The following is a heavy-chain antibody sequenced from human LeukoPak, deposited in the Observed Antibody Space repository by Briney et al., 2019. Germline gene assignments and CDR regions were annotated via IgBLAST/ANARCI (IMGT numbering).Heavy chain of an antibody. J-gene: IGHJ3*02. V-gene: IGHV3-30*04. CDR1: GFTFSSYA. Sequence: PGGSLRLSCAASGFTFSSYAMHWVRQAPGKGLEWVAVISYDGSNKYYADSVKGRFSVSRDNSKNTLYLQMNSLRAEDTAVYYCASGSSSSWTAGAFDIWGQGTMVTVSS. D-gene: IGHD6-13*01. CDR2: ISYDGSNK. CDR3: ASGSSSSWTAGAFDI.